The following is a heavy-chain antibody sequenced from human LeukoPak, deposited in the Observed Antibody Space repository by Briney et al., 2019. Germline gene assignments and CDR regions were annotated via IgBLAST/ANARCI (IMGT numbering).Heavy chain of an antibody. Sequence: ASVKVSCKASGYTFTSYGISWVRQAPGQGLEGMGWISAYNGNTNYAQKLQGRVTMTTDTSTSTAYMALRSLRSDDTAVYYCARDRGDYVFFDYWGQGTLVTVSS. J-gene: IGHJ4*02. CDR1: GYTFTSYG. D-gene: IGHD4-17*01. CDR3: ARDRGDYVFFDY. V-gene: IGHV1-18*01. CDR2: ISAYNGNT.